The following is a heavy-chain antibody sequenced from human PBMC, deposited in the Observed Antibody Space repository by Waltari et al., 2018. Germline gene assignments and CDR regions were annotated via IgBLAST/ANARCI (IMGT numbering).Heavy chain of an antibody. CDR1: GGSISSYY. Sequence: QVQLQESGPGLVKPSETLSLTCTVSGGSISSYYWSWIRQPPGKGLEWIGYIYYSGSTNYNPSLKGRVTISVDTSKNQFSLKLSSVTAADTAVYYCARGLVHDRGYNYYFDYWGQGTLVTVSS. CDR2: IYYSGST. J-gene: IGHJ4*02. V-gene: IGHV4-59*01. D-gene: IGHD1-20*01. CDR3: ARGLVHDRGYNYYFDY.